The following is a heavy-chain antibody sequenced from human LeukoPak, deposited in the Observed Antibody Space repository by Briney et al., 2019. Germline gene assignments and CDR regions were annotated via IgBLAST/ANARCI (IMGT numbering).Heavy chain of an antibody. D-gene: IGHD5-24*01. Sequence: GGSLRLSCAASGFTFSSYEMNWVRQAPGKGLEWVSYISSSGSTIYYADSVKGRFTISRDNAKNSLYLQMNSLRAEDTAVYYCARSRRDGYNWGHYYYYMDVWGKGTTVTVSS. CDR1: GFTFSSYE. CDR2: ISSSGSTI. V-gene: IGHV3-48*03. J-gene: IGHJ6*03. CDR3: ARSRRDGYNWGHYYYYMDV.